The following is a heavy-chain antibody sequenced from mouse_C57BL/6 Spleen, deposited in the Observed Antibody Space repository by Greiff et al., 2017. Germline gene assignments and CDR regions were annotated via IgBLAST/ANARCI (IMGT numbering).Heavy chain of an antibody. CDR2: ISSGSSTI. J-gene: IGHJ2*01. CDR1: GFTFSDYG. CDR3: ARRGFITTVVALHYFDY. Sequence: EVNVVESGGGLVKPGGSLKLSCAASGFTFSDYGMHWVRQAPEKGLEWVAYISSGSSTIYYADTVKGRFTISRDNAKNTLFLQMTSLRSEDTAMYYCARRGFITTVVALHYFDYWGQGTTLTVSS. D-gene: IGHD1-1*01. V-gene: IGHV5-17*01.